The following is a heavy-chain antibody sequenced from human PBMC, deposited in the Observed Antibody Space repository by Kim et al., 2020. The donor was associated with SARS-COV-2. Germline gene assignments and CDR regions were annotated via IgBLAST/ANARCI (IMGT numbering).Heavy chain of an antibody. D-gene: IGHD3-9*01. J-gene: IGHJ4*02. Sequence: ASVKVSCKASGYTFTSYYMHWVRQAPGQGLEWMGIINPSGGSTSYAQKFQGRVTMTRDTSTSTVYMELSSLRSEDTAVYYCAREPSQYDILTGSFDYWGQGTLVTVSS. CDR3: AREPSQYDILTGSFDY. CDR2: INPSGGST. V-gene: IGHV1-46*01. CDR1: GYTFTSYY.